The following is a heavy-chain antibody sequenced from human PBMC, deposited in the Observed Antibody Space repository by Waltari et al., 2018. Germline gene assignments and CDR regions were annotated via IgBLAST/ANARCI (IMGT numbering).Heavy chain of an antibody. CDR3: AREKVRTGSGYSFDY. J-gene: IGHJ4*02. V-gene: IGHV1-69*14. CDR2: IIPNFVSA. CDR1: GGTFSSYA. D-gene: IGHD3-22*01. Sequence: QVQLVQSGAEVKKPGSSVKVSCKASGGTFSSYAISWVRQGPGQGLGWMGGIIPNFVSAKHSQKFQGRVTITADKSTSTAYMELSSLRSEDTAVYYCAREKVRTGSGYSFDYWGQGTLVTVSS.